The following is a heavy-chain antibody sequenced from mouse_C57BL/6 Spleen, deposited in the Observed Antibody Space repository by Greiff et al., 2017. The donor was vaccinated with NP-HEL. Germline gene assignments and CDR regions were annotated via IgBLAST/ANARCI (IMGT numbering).Heavy chain of an antibody. Sequence: QVQLQQPGAELVKPGASVKMSCKASGYTFTSYWITWVKQRPGHGLEWIGDIYPGSGSTNYNEKFKSKATLTVDASSSTAYMQLSSLTSEDSAVYYCARSYSNYDYYAMDYWGQGTAVTVAS. CDR1: GYTFTSYW. J-gene: IGHJ4*01. CDR3: ARSYSNYDYYAMDY. CDR2: IYPGSGST. D-gene: IGHD2-5*01. V-gene: IGHV1-55*01.